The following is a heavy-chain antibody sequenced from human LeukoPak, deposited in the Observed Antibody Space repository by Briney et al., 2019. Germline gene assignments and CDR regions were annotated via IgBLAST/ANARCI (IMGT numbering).Heavy chain of an antibody. CDR3: ARHYYDSSGYYYEEPYFDY. V-gene: IGHV4-59*08. Sequence: SETLSLTCTVSGGSISSYYWSWIRQPPGKGLEWIGYIYYRGSTNYNPSLKSRVTISVDTSKNQFSLKLSSVTAADTAVYYCARHYYDSSGYYYEEPYFDYWGQGTLVTVSS. J-gene: IGHJ4*02. CDR1: GGSISSYY. CDR2: IYYRGST. D-gene: IGHD3-22*01.